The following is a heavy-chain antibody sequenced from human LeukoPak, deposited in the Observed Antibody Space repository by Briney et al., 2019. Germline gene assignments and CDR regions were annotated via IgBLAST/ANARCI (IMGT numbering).Heavy chain of an antibody. J-gene: IGHJ4*02. CDR2: INPSGGST. CDR3: ARRAATSGSPFDY. D-gene: IGHD3-22*01. V-gene: IGHV1-46*01. CDR1: RYTFTSYD. Sequence: ASVKVSCKAFRYTFTSYDINWVRQAPGQGLEWMGTINPSGGSTTYAQKFQGRVTMTGDTSTSTLYMELISLRSEDTAVYYCARRAATSGSPFDYWGQGTLVTVSS.